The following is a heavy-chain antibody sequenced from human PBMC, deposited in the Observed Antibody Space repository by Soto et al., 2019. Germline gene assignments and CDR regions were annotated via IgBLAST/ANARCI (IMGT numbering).Heavy chain of an antibody. CDR2: ISAYNGNT. J-gene: IGHJ6*02. CDR3: ARGGVEWELLWYYYYYGMDV. CDR1: GYTFTSYG. V-gene: IGHV1-18*01. Sequence: QVQLVQSGAEVKKPGASVKVSCKASGYTFTSYGISWVRQAPGQGLEWMGRISAYNGNTNYAQKLQGRVTLTTDTSTSTAYMELRSLRSDDTAVYYCARGGVEWELLWYYYYYGMDVWGQGTTVTVSS. D-gene: IGHD1-26*01.